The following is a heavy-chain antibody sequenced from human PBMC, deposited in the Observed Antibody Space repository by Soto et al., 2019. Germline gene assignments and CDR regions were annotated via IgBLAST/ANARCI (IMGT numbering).Heavy chain of an antibody. V-gene: IGHV1-46*03. CDR2: INPYGGTT. D-gene: IGHD2-15*01. CDR1: GYIFTTYY. CDR3: ARDGGSYCSGGSCYSGLFGY. Sequence: ASVKVSCKASGYIFTTYYMHWVRQAPGQGLEWMGTINPYGGTTTYAQTFQGRVTMTRDTSASTVYMELSSLRSEDTAVYYCARDGGSYCSGGSCYSGLFGYWGQGALVTVSS. J-gene: IGHJ4*02.